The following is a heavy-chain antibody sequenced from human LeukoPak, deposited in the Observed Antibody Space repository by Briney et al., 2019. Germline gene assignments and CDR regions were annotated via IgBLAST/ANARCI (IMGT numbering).Heavy chain of an antibody. Sequence: SVKVSCKASGGTFSSYAISWVRQAPGQRLEWMGRIIPIFGIANYAQKFQGRVTITADKSTSTAYMELSSLRSEDTAVYYCAREHQLLISDYYGMDVWGQGTTVTVSS. J-gene: IGHJ6*02. D-gene: IGHD2-2*01. V-gene: IGHV1-69*04. CDR2: IIPIFGIA. CDR3: AREHQLLISDYYGMDV. CDR1: GGTFSSYA.